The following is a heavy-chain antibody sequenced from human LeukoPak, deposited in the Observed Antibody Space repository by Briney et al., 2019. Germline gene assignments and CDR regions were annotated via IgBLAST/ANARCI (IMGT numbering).Heavy chain of an antibody. CDR2: ISANNGNT. J-gene: IGHJ4*02. D-gene: IGHD1-26*01. CDR3: ARCLLSGSQSKY. Sequence: ASVKVSCSASGYTFTNYGISWVRQAPGQGLEWMGWISANNGNTNFAQKLQGRVTMTTDTSTSTAYMELRSLRSDDTAVYYCARCLLSGSQSKYWGQGTLVTVSS. CDR1: GYTFTNYG. V-gene: IGHV1-18*01.